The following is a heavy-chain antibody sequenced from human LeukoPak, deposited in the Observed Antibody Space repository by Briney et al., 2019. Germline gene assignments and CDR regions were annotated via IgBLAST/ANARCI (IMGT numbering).Heavy chain of an antibody. D-gene: IGHD1-14*01. CDR3: ARLVSGGIDY. V-gene: IGHV4-39*01. CDR1: GGSISSSSYY. J-gene: IGHJ4*02. CDR2: IYYSGST. Sequence: SETLSLTCTVSGGSISSSSYYWGWIRQPPGKGLEWIGSIYYSGSTYYNPSLKSRVTISVDTSKNQFSLKLSSVTAADTAVYYCARLVSGGIDYWGQGTLVTVSS.